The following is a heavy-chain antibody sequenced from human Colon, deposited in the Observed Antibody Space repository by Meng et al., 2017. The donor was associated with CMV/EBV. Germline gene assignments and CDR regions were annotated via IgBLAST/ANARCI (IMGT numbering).Heavy chain of an antibody. CDR1: GFTVSSNW. V-gene: IGHV3-7*01. CDR3: ARGASASYRTPPGY. D-gene: IGHD1-26*01. Sequence: GESLKISCAASGFTVSSNWMSWVRQAPGKGLEWVANIKQDGSERYYVNSVKGRFTISRDNAKNSLYLQMNSLSAEDTAVYYCARGASASYRTPPGYWGQGTLVTVSS. CDR2: IKQDGSER. J-gene: IGHJ4*02.